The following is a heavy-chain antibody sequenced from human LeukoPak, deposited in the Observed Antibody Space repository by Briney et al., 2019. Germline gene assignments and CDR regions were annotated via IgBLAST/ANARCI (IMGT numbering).Heavy chain of an antibody. V-gene: IGHV1-8*01. CDR2: MNPNSGNT. J-gene: IGHJ5*02. CDR3: ARAMGYCSGGSCYDWFDP. CDR1: GYTFTSYD. D-gene: IGHD2-15*01. Sequence: GASVKVSCKASGYTFTSYDINWVRQATGQGLEWMGWMNPNSGNTGYAQKFQGRVTMTRNTSISTAYMELSSLRSEDTAVYYCARAMGYCSGGSCYDWFDPWGQGTLVTVSS.